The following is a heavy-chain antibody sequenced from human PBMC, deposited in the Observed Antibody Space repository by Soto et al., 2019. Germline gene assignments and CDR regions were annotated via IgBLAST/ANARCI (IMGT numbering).Heavy chain of an antibody. CDR3: ARDPYCRSTSCYDAFDI. CDR2: IYTSEST. V-gene: IGHV4-4*07. CDR1: GGSISSYY. J-gene: IGHJ3*02. Sequence: QVQLQESGPGLVKPSETLSLTCSVSGGSISSYYWSWIRQPAGKALEWIGRIYTSESTNYNPSLKRRVTMSVDTSKNQFSLKLTSVTAADTAVYYCARDPYCRSTSCYDAFDIWGQGTLVTVSS. D-gene: IGHD2-2*01.